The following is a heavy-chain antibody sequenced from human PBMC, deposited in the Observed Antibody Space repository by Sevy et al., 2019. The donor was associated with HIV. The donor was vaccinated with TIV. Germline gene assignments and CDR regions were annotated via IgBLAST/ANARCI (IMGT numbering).Heavy chain of an antibody. J-gene: IGHJ4*02. CDR1: GFDVNTGF. D-gene: IGHD3-16*01. CDR2: IYKSGNT. Sequence: GGSLRLSCAVSGFDVNTGFMSWVRQAPGKGLEWVSVIYKSGNTYYVDSVMGRFTMSRGSGRNTLYLQMTHLRVEDTTMYYCVRSLGGPLNQWGQGTRVTVSS. CDR3: VRSLGGPLNQ. V-gene: IGHV3-53*01.